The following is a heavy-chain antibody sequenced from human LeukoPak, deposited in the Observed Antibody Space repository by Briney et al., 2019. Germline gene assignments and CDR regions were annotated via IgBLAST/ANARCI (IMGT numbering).Heavy chain of an antibody. Sequence: ASVKVSCKASGYTFTSYYMHWVRQAPGQGLEWMGIINPSGGSTSYAQKFQGRVTMTRDTSTSTVYMELSSLRSEDTAVYYCARETSRAVDYYDSCGLPTFNYRGQGTLVTVSS. CDR1: GYTFTSYY. CDR2: INPSGGST. V-gene: IGHV1-46*01. CDR3: ARETSRAVDYYDSCGLPTFNY. J-gene: IGHJ4*02. D-gene: IGHD3-22*01.